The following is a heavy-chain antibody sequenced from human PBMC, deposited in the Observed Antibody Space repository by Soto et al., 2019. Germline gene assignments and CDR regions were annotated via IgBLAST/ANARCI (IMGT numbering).Heavy chain of an antibody. V-gene: IGHV1-46*01. Sequence: QVQLVQSGAEVKKPGASVKVSCKASGDTFTDYYIHWVRQAPGQGLEWMGTVNPSGGHTTYAQHCLGRMTMTRDTSTSTHYMELTSVTSEDTAVYYCARGGHVVVVSAALDYWGQGTLVTVSS. D-gene: IGHD2-21*01. CDR2: VNPSGGHT. CDR1: GDTFTDYY. CDR3: ARGGHVVVVSAALDY. J-gene: IGHJ4*02.